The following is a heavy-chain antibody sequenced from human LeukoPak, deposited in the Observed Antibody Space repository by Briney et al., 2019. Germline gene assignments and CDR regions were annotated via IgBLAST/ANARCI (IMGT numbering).Heavy chain of an antibody. V-gene: IGHV4-38-2*01. CDR1: GYSIRSDYY. CDR3: ARVRGMEVTANWYFDL. CDR2: TDHSGST. Sequence: SETLSLTCAVSGYSIRSDYYGGWRRQPPEKGLERSGSTDHSGSTFYTPSLKSGVTISVAATKNHFPLKLTSATAADTAVYYSARVRGMEVTANWYFDLWGRGTLVTVSS. D-gene: IGHD2-21*02. J-gene: IGHJ2*01.